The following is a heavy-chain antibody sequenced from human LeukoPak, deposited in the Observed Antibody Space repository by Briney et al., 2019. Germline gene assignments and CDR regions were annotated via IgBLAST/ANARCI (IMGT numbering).Heavy chain of an antibody. CDR1: GFTFSDYY. Sequence: GGSLRLSCAASGFTFSDYYMSWIRQAPGKGLEWVSYISSSGSTIYYADSVKGRFTISRDNAKNSLNLQMNSLRAEDTAVYYCARERYCSSGSCYDDLWGQGTLVTVSS. CDR2: ISSSGSTI. CDR3: ARERYCSSGSCYDDL. J-gene: IGHJ5*02. V-gene: IGHV3-11*04. D-gene: IGHD2-15*01.